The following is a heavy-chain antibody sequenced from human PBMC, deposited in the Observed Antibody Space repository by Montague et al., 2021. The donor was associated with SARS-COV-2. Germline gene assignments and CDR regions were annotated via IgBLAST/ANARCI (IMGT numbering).Heavy chain of an antibody. Sequence: SLRLSCAASGFTLSSYSMYWVRQAPGKGLVWVSPISSSSSYIYYADSVKGRFTISSYTAKNSLYLQMNSLRAEDTAVYYCAREIDGIDLIVVVTPHYYYAMDVWGQGTTVTVSS. D-gene: IGHD3-22*01. CDR1: GFTLSSYS. V-gene: IGHV3-21*01. J-gene: IGHJ6*02. CDR3: AREIDGIDLIVVVTPHYYYAMDV. CDR2: ISSSSSYI.